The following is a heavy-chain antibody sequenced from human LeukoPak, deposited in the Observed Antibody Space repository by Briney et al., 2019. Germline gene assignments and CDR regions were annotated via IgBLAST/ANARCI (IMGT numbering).Heavy chain of an antibody. V-gene: IGHV4-59*08. CDR2: IYYSGST. D-gene: IGHD2-15*01. CDR3: ARVDSFDY. CDR1: GGSISSYY. Sequence: SETLSLTCTVSGGSISSYYWSWIRQPPGKGLEWIGYIYYSGSTNYNPSLKSRVTISVDTSKNQFSLKLSSVTAADTAVYYCARVDSFDYWGQGTLVTVSS. J-gene: IGHJ4*02.